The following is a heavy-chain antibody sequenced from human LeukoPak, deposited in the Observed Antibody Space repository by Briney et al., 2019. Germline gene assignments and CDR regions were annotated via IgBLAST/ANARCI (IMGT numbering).Heavy chain of an antibody. CDR1: GLTFSSYA. Sequence: GGSLRLSCAASGLTFSSYAMSWVRQAPGKGLEWVSAISDGGGTTYYADSVQGRFTISRDYSKNTLFLQMNSLRADDTAVYYCAKVGTGDLFRALDYWGQGTLVTVSS. CDR3: AKVGTGDLFRALDY. V-gene: IGHV3-23*01. D-gene: IGHD1-14*01. CDR2: ISDGGGTT. J-gene: IGHJ4*02.